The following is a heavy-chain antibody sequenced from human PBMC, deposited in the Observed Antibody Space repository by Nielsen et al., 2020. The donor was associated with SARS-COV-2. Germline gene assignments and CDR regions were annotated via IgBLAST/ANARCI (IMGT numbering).Heavy chain of an antibody. CDR1: GFTFDDYA. D-gene: IGHD6-19*01. Sequence: GGSLRLSCAASGFTFDDYAMHWVRQAPGKGLEWVSGISWNSGSIGYADSVKGRFTISRDNAKNSLYLQMNSLRAEDTALYYCAKDIDEYSSGWYWGQGTLVTVSS. CDR2: ISWNSGSI. CDR3: AKDIDEYSSGWY. V-gene: IGHV3-9*01. J-gene: IGHJ4*02.